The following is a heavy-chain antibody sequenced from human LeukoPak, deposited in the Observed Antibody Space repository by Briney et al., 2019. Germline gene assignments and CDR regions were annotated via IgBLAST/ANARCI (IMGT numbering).Heavy chain of an antibody. V-gene: IGHV1-2*02. CDR2: INPNSGGT. CDR3: ASNGDYGSHLNY. D-gene: IGHD4-17*01. Sequence: ASVKVSCKASGYTFTGYYMHWVRQAPGQGLEWMGWINPNSGGTNYAQKFQGRVTMTRDTSISTAYMELSRLRSDDTVVYYRASNGDYGSHLNYWGQGTLVTVSS. J-gene: IGHJ4*02. CDR1: GYTFTGYY.